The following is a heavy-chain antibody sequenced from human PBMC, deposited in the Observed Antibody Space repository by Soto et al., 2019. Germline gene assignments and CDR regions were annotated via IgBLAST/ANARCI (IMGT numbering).Heavy chain of an antibody. Sequence: EAQLVESGGGLIQPGGSLRLSCAASGFTVSSNYMSWVRQAPGKGLEWVSVIYSGGSTYYADSVKGRFTISRDNSKNTLYLQMNSLRAEDTAVYYCARANTIFGVAMDYWGQGTLVTVSS. D-gene: IGHD3-3*01. CDR2: IYSGGST. CDR3: ARANTIFGVAMDY. V-gene: IGHV3-53*01. J-gene: IGHJ4*02. CDR1: GFTVSSNY.